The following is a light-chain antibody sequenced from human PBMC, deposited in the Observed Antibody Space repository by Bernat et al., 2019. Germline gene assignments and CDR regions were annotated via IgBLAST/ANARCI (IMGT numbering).Light chain of an antibody. CDR3: HQYYAART. CDR2: WAS. J-gene: IGKJ1*01. CDR1: QSVLHTSNNKNY. Sequence: DIVMTQSPDSLAVSLGERATINCKSSQSVLHTSNNKNYLAWYQQKPGQSPKLLIYWASTRESGVPDRFSGSGSGTDFTLTISSLQAEDVAVYFCHQYYAARTFGQGTKVEIK. V-gene: IGKV4-1*01.